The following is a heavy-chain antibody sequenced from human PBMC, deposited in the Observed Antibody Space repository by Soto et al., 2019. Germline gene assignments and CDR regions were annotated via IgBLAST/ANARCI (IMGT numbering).Heavy chain of an antibody. J-gene: IGHJ6*02. V-gene: IGHV1-3*05. CDR2: INIGSGRT. Sequence: QVQLVQSGAEEKQPGASVRVSCKTSGYDFSSYAMHWVRQAPGQRLEWMGWINIGSGRTEYSQNLQDRISITRDTAASTVYMDLSRLKSEDTSVYFCVRDGGDCGYRLTYYYYMGLDVWGQGTTVTVSS. CDR3: VRDGGDCGYRLTYYYYMGLDV. D-gene: IGHD2-21*02. CDR1: GYDFSSYA.